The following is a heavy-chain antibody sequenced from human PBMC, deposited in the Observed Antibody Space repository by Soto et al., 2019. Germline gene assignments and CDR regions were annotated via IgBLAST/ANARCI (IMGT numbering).Heavy chain of an antibody. V-gene: IGHV3-21*01. CDR1: EFTFRSFT. CDR2: ISSNSAYI. D-gene: IGHD6-13*01. Sequence: GGSLRLSCAASEFTFRSFTMNWVRQAPGKGLEWVSTISSNSAYIYYTDALRGRFTISRDNAKNSLHLQMNSLRAEDTAVYYCTRDASRDSSARGWFDPWGPGTLVTVSS. J-gene: IGHJ5*02. CDR3: TRDASRDSSARGWFDP.